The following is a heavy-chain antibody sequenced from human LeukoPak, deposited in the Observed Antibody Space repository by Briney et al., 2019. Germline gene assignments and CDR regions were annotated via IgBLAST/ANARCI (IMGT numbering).Heavy chain of an antibody. J-gene: IGHJ5*02. CDR2: IYYSGST. V-gene: IGHV4-61*08. CDR1: GGSISSGDYY. Sequence: PSQTLSLTCTVSGGSISSGDYYWSWIRQPPGKGLEWIGYIYYSGSTNYNPSLKSRVAISVDTSKNQFSLKLSSVTAADTAVYYCAVAAAGTGWFDPWGQGTLVTVSS. D-gene: IGHD6-13*01. CDR3: AVAAAGTGWFDP.